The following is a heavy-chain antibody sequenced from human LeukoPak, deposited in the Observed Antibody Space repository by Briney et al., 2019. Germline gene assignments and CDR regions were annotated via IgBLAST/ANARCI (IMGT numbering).Heavy chain of an antibody. Sequence: SETLSLTCTVSGGSLSSGGYYWSWIRQHPGKGLEWIGYIYYSGSTYYNPSLKSRVTISVDTSKNQFSLKLSSVTAADTAVYYCARDRNSYDSSGYYSESGWFDPWGQGTLVTVSS. J-gene: IGHJ5*02. V-gene: IGHV4-31*03. D-gene: IGHD3-22*01. CDR3: ARDRNSYDSSGYYSESGWFDP. CDR1: GGSLSSGGYY. CDR2: IYYSGST.